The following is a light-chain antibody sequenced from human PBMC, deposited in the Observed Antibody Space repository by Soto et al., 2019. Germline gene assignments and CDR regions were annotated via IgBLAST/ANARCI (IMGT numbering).Light chain of an antibody. Sequence: DIQLTQSPSFLSASVGDRVTITCRASQGFSIYLAWYQQKPVKAPKLLIYGASTLQSGVPSRFSGSGSGTEFTPTTNSLQPEDFATYYCQPLNSYPITFGGGTKVESK. CDR2: GAS. CDR1: QGFSIY. V-gene: IGKV1-9*01. J-gene: IGKJ4*01. CDR3: QPLNSYPIT.